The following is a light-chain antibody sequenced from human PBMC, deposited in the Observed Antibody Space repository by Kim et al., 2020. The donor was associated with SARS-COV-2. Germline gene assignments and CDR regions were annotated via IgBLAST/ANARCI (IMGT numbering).Light chain of an antibody. Sequence: DIMMTQSPATLSASPGESATLSCRASQTVSSNLAWYQQKPGQAPRLLIYGAFTRATGIPVRFTGSGSGTEFTLTISSLQSEDSAIYYCQQYANWHPYTFGQGTKLEI. CDR3: QQYANWHPYT. J-gene: IGKJ2*01. V-gene: IGKV3-15*01. CDR2: GAF. CDR1: QTVSSN.